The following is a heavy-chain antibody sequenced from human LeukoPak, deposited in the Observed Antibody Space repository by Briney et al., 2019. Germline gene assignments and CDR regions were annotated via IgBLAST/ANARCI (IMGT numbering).Heavy chain of an antibody. Sequence: SQTLSLTCAISGDSVSSNSAAWNWIRQPPSRGLEWLGRTYYRSKWYNDYAVSVKSRIAINPDTSKNQFSLQLNSVTPEDTAVYYCARAYYYYYGMDVWGQGTTVTVSS. CDR1: GDSVSSNSAA. CDR3: ARAYYYYYGMDV. V-gene: IGHV6-1*01. J-gene: IGHJ6*02. CDR2: TYYRSKWYN.